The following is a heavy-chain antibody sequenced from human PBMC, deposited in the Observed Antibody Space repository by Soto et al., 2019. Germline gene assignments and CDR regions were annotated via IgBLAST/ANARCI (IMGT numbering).Heavy chain of an antibody. V-gene: IGHV6-1*01. CDR3: ARARTEFQIAAAGSNWFDP. D-gene: IGHD6-13*01. J-gene: IGHJ5*02. Sequence: SQTLSLTCAISGDSVSSNSAAWNWIRQSPSRGLEWLGRTYYRSKWYNDYAVSVKSRITINPDTSKNQFSLQLNSVTPEDTAVYYCARARTEFQIAAAGSNWFDPWGQGTLVTVSS. CDR1: GDSVSSNSAA. CDR2: TYYRSKWYN.